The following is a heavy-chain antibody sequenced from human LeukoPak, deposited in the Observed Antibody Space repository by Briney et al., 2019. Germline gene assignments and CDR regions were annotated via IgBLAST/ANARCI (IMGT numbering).Heavy chain of an antibody. V-gene: IGHV1-2*02. CDR1: GCTFTGYY. J-gene: IGHJ4*02. CDR3: ARDPAIYYESDYYFDN. D-gene: IGHD3-22*01. Sequence: GASVKVSCRASGCTFTGYYMHWMRQAPGQGLEWMGWINPSTGGTNYAQKFQGRVTMTRDTSITTAYMELTSLRSDDTAVYYCARDPAIYYESDYYFDNWGQGTLVTVSS. CDR2: INPSTGGT.